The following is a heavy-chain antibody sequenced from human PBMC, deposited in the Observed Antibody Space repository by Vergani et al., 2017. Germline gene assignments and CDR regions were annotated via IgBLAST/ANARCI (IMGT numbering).Heavy chain of an antibody. Sequence: QVQLQESGPGLVKPSQTLSLTCTVSGGSISSGSYYWSWIRQPAGKGLEWIGRIYTSGSTNYNPSLKSRVTISVDKSKNQFSLKLSSVTAADTAVYYCAGEFRKSGKASVFDPWGQGTLVTVSS. V-gene: IGHV4-61*02. CDR1: GGSISSGSYY. CDR2: IYTSGST. J-gene: IGHJ5*02. D-gene: IGHD3-3*01. CDR3: AGEFRKSGKASVFDP.